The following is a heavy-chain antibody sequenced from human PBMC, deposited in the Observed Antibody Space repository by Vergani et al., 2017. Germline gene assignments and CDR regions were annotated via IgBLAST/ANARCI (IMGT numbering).Heavy chain of an antibody. D-gene: IGHD6-13*01. CDR2: IHHSGST. CDR1: GYSIRSGYY. CDR3: ARPGSSSWYQVSWYFDL. V-gene: IGHV4-38-2*01. Sequence: QVQLQESGPGLVKPSETLSLTCAVSGYSIRSGYYWGWIRQPPGKGLEWIGIIHHSGSTYYNPSLKSRVTISVDTSKTKFSLKLSSVTAADTAVYYCARPGSSSWYQVSWYFDLWGRGTLVTVSS. J-gene: IGHJ2*01.